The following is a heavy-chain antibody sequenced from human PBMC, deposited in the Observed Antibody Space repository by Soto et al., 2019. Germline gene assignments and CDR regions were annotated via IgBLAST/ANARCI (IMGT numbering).Heavy chain of an antibody. CDR2: IDPSDSYT. V-gene: IGHV5-10-1*01. Sequence: VESLKISCKGSGYSFTSYWISWVRQIPGKGLEWMGRIDPSDSYTNYSPSFQGHVTISADKSISTAYLQWSSLKASDTAMYYCASNTDSSGWYGTEVWGNGNTVTVSS. J-gene: IGHJ6*04. CDR3: ASNTDSSGWYGTEV. D-gene: IGHD6-19*01. CDR1: GYSFTSYW.